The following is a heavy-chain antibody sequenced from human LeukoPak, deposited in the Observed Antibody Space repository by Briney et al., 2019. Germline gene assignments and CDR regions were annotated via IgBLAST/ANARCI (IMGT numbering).Heavy chain of an antibody. Sequence: ASVKVSCKASGYTFTSHYMHWVRQAPGQGLEWMGLINPTGGSTGYAQKFQGRVTMTEDTSTDTAYMELSSLRSEDTAVYYCATLGGYYGSGSYGWGQGTLVTVSS. V-gene: IGHV1-46*01. J-gene: IGHJ4*02. CDR3: ATLGGYYGSGSYG. CDR1: GYTFTSHY. CDR2: INPTGGST. D-gene: IGHD3-10*01.